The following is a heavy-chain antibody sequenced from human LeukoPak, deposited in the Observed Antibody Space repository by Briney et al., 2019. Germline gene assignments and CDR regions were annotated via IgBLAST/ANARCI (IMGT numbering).Heavy chain of an antibody. D-gene: IGHD1-26*01. CDR1: GFTSRTYW. J-gene: IGHJ4*02. V-gene: IGHV3-74*01. CDR2: INEDGSIT. CDR3: GRDLGGRSGL. Sequence: GGSLRLSCAVSGFTSRTYWMHWVRRVPGKGLVWVSRINEDGSITNYADSVTGRFRISRDNAENTLYLQMNSLRAEDTAVYYCGRDLGGRSGLWGQGTLVTVSS.